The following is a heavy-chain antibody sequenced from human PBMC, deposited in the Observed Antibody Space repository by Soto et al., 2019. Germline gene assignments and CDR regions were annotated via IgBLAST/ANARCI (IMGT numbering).Heavy chain of an antibody. D-gene: IGHD4-17*01. CDR2: ISAYNGNT. V-gene: IGHV1-18*01. J-gene: IGHJ4*02. Sequence: APVNVSSKASRYTFTSCCIRSVRRDHGQGLEWMGWISAYNGNTNNAQKLQGRVTMTTDTSTSTAYMELRSLRSDDTVVYYCAGEEERHGDLRSGYWGKGTLVTVSS. CDR1: RYTFTSCC. CDR3: AGEEERHGDLRSGY.